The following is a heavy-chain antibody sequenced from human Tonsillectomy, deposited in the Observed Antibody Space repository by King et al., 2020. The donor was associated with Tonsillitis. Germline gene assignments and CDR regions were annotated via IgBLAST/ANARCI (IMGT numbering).Heavy chain of an antibody. CDR3: ARVPKGGSGSYQRMTFDY. V-gene: IGHV1-2*02. D-gene: IGHD1-26*01. CDR1: GYTFTGYY. CDR2: INTTSGGT. Sequence: VQLVESGAEVKKPGASVKVSCKASGYTFTGYYMHWVRQAPGQGLEWLGWINTTSGGTNYAKKFQGRVTITRDTSIRTAYMELSRLRSDDTAVYYCARVPKGGSGSYQRMTFDYWGQGTLVTVSS. J-gene: IGHJ4*02.